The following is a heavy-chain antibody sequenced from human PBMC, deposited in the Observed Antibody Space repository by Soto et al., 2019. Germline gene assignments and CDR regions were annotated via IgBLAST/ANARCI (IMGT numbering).Heavy chain of an antibody. CDR1: GDSVSTNSAA. CDR3: TREGTNWFDP. CDR2: TYYRSRWYN. Sequence: QVQLQQSGPGLVKTSQTLSLTCAISGDSVSTNSAAWNWIRQSPSRGLEWLGRTYYRSRWYNDYAVSVKSRITINPDTPKNQFYLHLNSVTPEDTAVYYCTREGTNWFDPWGQGTPVTVSS. J-gene: IGHJ5*02. V-gene: IGHV6-1*01. D-gene: IGHD3-10*01.